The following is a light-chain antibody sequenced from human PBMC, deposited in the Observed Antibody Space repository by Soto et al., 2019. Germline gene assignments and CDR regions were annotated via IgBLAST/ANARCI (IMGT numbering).Light chain of an antibody. V-gene: IGKV3-11*01. CDR3: QQRSTWPVT. CDR2: DAS. Sequence: EIVLTQSPATLSLSPGERATLSCRASQSVSSYFAWYQQKPGQAPNLLIYDASNRATGITARFSGSGSGTDFTLTISSREPEDFAVYYCQQRSTWPVTFGQGTKVEI. J-gene: IGKJ1*01. CDR1: QSVSSY.